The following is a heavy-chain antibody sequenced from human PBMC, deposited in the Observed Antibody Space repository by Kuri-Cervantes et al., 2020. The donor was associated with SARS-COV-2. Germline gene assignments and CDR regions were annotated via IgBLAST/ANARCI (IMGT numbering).Heavy chain of an antibody. CDR3: AKDPAGSGSTGAFDI. Sequence: GGSLRLSCAASGFTFSSYEMNWVRQAPGKGLEWVSYISSSGSTIYYADSVKGRFTISRDNAKNSLYLQMNSLRAEDTALYYCAKDPAGSGSTGAFDIWGQGTMVTVSS. CDR2: ISSSGSTI. V-gene: IGHV3-48*03. J-gene: IGHJ3*02. D-gene: IGHD3-10*01. CDR1: GFTFSSYE.